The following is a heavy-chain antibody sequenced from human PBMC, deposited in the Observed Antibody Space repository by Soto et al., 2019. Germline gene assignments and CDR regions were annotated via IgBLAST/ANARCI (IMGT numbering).Heavy chain of an antibody. J-gene: IGHJ5*02. CDR3: ARGVLSFIDIVVVPARVWFDP. CDR2: ISAYNGNT. V-gene: IGHV1-18*01. CDR1: GYTFTSYG. Sequence: GASVKVSCKASGYTFTSYGISWVRQAPGQGLEWMGWISAYNGNTNYAQKLQGRVTMTTDTSTSTAYMELRSLRSDDTAVYYCARGVLSFIDIVVVPARVWFDPWGQGTLVTVSS. D-gene: IGHD2-2*01.